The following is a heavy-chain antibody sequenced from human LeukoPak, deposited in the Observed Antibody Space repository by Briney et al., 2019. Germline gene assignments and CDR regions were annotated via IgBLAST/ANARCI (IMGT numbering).Heavy chain of an antibody. CDR1: GFTFSSYS. D-gene: IGHD3-9*01. CDR2: ISGSGGST. J-gene: IGHJ4*02. Sequence: PGGSLRLSCAASGFTFSSYSMNWVRQAPGKGLEWVSAISGSGGSTYYADSVKGRFTISRDNSKNTLYLQMNSLRAEDTAVYYCAKASGVLRYFDWLMRFDYWGQGTLVTVSS. V-gene: IGHV3-23*01. CDR3: AKASGVLRYFDWLMRFDY.